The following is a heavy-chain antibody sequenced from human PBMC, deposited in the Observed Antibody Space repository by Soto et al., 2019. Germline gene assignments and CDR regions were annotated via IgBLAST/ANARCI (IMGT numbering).Heavy chain of an antibody. CDR3: ARGRDAYKNGY. CDR2: FYSTGST. V-gene: IGHV4-31*03. D-gene: IGHD1-1*01. CDR1: GDSINSDDSY. J-gene: IGHJ4*02. Sequence: PSETLSLTCTVSGDSINSDDSYCTWIRQHPGKGLEWIGYFYSTGSTSYNPSLKSRVSISVDTSKNQFFLKLNSVTAADTAVYYCARGRDAYKNGYWGQGTLVTVSS.